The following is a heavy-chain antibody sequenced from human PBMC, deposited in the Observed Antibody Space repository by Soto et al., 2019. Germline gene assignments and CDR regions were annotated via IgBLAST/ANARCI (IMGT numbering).Heavy chain of an antibody. J-gene: IGHJ4*02. Sequence: GGSLRLSCAAAGFTFSSYSMNWVRQAPGKGLEWVSSISSSSSYIYYADSVKGRFTISRDNAKNSLYLQMNSLRAEDTAVYYCARDHSVVTPDYWGQGTLVTVSS. CDR1: GFTFSSYS. V-gene: IGHV3-21*01. D-gene: IGHD2-21*02. CDR2: ISSSSSYI. CDR3: ARDHSVVTPDY.